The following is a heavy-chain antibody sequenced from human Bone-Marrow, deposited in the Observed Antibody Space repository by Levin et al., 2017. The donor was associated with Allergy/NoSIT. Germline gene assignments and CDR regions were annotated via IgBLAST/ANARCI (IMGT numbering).Heavy chain of an antibody. CDR2: INPNNGVA. V-gene: IGHV1-2*06. CDR1: GYRFTGYL. Sequence: PQASVKVSCKASGYRFTGYLMNWMRQAPGQGLEWLGRINPNNGVANYAQKFQGRVTMTRDTSISTAYLEVNKLTSDDTAVYYCVKVALATANEDYWGQGTLVTVSS. CDR3: VKVALATANEDY. J-gene: IGHJ4*02. D-gene: IGHD1-1*01.